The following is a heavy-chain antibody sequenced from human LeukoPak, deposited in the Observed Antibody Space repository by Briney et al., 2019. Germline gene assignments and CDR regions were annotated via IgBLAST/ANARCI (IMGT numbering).Heavy chain of an antibody. V-gene: IGHV1-18*01. CDR1: GYTFTSYG. CDR2: ISAYNGNT. D-gene: IGHD2-2*01. Sequence: ASVKVSCKASGYTFTSYGISWVRQAPGQGLEWMGWISAYNGNTNYAQKLQGRVTMTTDTSTSTAYMELRSLRSDDTAVYYCAREGRDIVVVPNTYFDYWGQGTLVTVSP. CDR3: AREGRDIVVVPNTYFDY. J-gene: IGHJ4*02.